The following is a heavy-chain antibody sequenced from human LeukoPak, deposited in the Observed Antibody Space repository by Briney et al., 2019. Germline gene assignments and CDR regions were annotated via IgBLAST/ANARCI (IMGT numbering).Heavy chain of an antibody. J-gene: IGHJ4*02. CDR3: ARGGTAAAGYYFDY. D-gene: IGHD6-13*01. CDR1: GGTFSSYA. V-gene: IGHV1-69*13. Sequence: ASVKVSCKASGGTFSSYAISWVRQAPGQGLEWMGGIIPIFGTANYAQKFQGRVTITADESTSTAYMELSSLRSEDTAVYYCARGGTAAAGYYFDYWGQGTLVTVSS. CDR2: IIPIFGTA.